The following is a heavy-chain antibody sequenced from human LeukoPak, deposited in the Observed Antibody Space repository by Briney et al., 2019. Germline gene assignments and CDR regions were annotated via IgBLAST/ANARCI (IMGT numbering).Heavy chain of an antibody. Sequence: SETLSLTCAVYGGSFSGDYWSWIRQPPGKGLEWIGEIHHSGSTNYNPSLKSRLTISVDTSKNQFSLKLSSVTAADTAVYYCARDVSSGWYWTGGAFDIWGQGTMVTVSS. CDR3: ARDVSSGWYWTGGAFDI. CDR1: GGSFSGDY. D-gene: IGHD6-19*01. J-gene: IGHJ3*02. V-gene: IGHV4-34*01. CDR2: IHHSGST.